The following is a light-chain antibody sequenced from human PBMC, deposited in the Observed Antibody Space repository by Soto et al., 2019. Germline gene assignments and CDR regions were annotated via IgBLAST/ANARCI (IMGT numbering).Light chain of an antibody. Sequence: QSVLTQPASVSGSPGQSITISCTGTSSDVGTYKYVSWYQQHPGKAPKLMIYDVSNRPSGVSNRFSGSKSGNTASLTISGLQAEDEADYYCNSYTTSSTLVFGTGTKVTVL. CDR3: NSYTTSSTLV. J-gene: IGLJ1*01. CDR2: DVS. CDR1: SSDVGTYKY. V-gene: IGLV2-14*03.